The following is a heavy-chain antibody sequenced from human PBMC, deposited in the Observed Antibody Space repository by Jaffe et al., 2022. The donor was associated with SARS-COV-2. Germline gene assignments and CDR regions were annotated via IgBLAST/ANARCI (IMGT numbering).Heavy chain of an antibody. CDR1: GGPFSAYY. CDR2: NNHRGSS. Sequence: QVQLQQWGAGLLKPSETLSLTCAVYGGPFSAYYWSWIRQSPGKGLEWIGENNHRGSSNYNPSLKSRVTISVDTSKNQFSLKLTSVTAADTAIYYCARGNYYASGSKFAWFDPWGQGTLVTVSS. V-gene: IGHV4-34*01. D-gene: IGHD3-10*01. CDR3: ARGNYYASGSKFAWFDP. J-gene: IGHJ5*02.